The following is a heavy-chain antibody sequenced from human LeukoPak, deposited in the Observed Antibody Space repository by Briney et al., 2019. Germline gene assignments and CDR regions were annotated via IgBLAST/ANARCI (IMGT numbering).Heavy chain of an antibody. Sequence: GGSLRLSCAASGFTFSNAWMSWVRQAPGKGLEWVGRIKSKTDGGTTDYAAPVKGRFTISRDDSKNTLYLQTNSLKTEDTAVYYCTTDHKRYCSSTSCYRDFDYWGQATLVTVSS. CDR1: GFTFSNAW. J-gene: IGHJ4*02. CDR3: TTDHKRYCSSTSCYRDFDY. D-gene: IGHD2-2*01. V-gene: IGHV3-15*01. CDR2: IKSKTDGGTT.